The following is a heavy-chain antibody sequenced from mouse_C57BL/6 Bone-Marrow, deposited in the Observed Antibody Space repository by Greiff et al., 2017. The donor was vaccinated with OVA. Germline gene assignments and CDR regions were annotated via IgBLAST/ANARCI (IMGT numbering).Heavy chain of an antibody. V-gene: IGHV1-26*01. CDR2: INPNNGGT. CDR1: GYTFTDYY. J-gene: IGHJ4*01. CDR3: ATHDYGYAMDY. Sequence: EVKLMESGPELVKPGASVKISCKASGYTFTDYYMNWVKQSHGKSLEWIGDINPNNGGTSYNQKFKGKATLTVDKSSSTAYMELRSLTSEDSAVYYCATHDYGYAMDYWGQGTSVTVSS. D-gene: IGHD2-4*01.